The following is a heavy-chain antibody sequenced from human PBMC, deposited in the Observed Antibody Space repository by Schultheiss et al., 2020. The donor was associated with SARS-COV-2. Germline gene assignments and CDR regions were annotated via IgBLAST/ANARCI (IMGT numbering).Heavy chain of an antibody. CDR3: ARVSSSSYYGMDV. CDR2: IYYSGSS. Sequence: SETLSLTCTVSGGSISSYYWSWIRQPPGKGLEWIGYIYYSGSSNYNPSLKSRVTISVDTSKNQFSLKLSSVTAADTAVYYCARVSSSSYYGMDVWGQGTTVTVSS. CDR1: GGSISSYY. J-gene: IGHJ6*02. V-gene: IGHV4-59*01. D-gene: IGHD6-6*01.